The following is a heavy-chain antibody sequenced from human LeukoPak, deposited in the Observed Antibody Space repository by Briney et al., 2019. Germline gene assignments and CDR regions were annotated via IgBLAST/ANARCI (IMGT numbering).Heavy chain of an antibody. CDR3: ARGKYYYDSSGYLSY. CDR1: GGSFSGYY. V-gene: IGHV4-34*01. Sequence: SETLSLTCAVYGGSFSGYYWSWIRQPPGKGLEWIGEINHSGSTNYNPSLKSRVTISVDTSKNQFSLKLSSVTAADTAVYYCARGKYYYDSSGYLSYWGQGTLATVSS. J-gene: IGHJ4*02. D-gene: IGHD3-22*01. CDR2: INHSGST.